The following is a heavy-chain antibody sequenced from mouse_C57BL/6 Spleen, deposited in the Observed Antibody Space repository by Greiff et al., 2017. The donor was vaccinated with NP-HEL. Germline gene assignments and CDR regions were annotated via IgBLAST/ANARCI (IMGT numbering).Heavy chain of an antibody. CDR1: GYTFTDYE. CDR3: TRRGYYGSSPYAMDY. CDR2: IDPETGGT. V-gene: IGHV1-15*01. Sequence: QVQLQQSGAELVRPGASVTLSCKASGYTFTDYEMHWVKQTPVHGLEWIGAIDPETGGTAYNQKFKGKAMLTADKSSSTAYMELRSLTSEDSAVYYCTRRGYYGSSPYAMDYWGQGTSVTVSS. D-gene: IGHD1-1*01. J-gene: IGHJ4*01.